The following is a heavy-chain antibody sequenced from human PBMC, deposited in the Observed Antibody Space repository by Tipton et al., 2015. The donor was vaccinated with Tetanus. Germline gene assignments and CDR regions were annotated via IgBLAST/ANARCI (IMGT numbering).Heavy chain of an antibody. CDR2: IWYDGSNK. V-gene: IGHV3-33*01. J-gene: IGHJ5*02. CDR1: GFTFSSYG. D-gene: IGHD6-19*01. CDR3: ARVVSSGWYGGWFDP. Sequence: SLRLSCAASGFTFSSYGMHWVRQAPGKGLEWVAVIWYDGSNKYYADSVKGRFTISRDNSKNTLYLQMNSLRAEDTAVYYCARVVSSGWYGGWFDPWGQGTLVTVSS.